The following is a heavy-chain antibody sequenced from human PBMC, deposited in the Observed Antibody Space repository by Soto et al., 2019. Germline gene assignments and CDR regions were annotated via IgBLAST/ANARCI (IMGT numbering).Heavy chain of an antibody. CDR3: ARAFTYYYDSSGYYYPGY. CDR1: GFTFSSYA. CDR2: ISGSGGST. V-gene: IGHV3-23*01. J-gene: IGHJ4*02. Sequence: EVQLLESGGGLVQPGGSLRLSCAASGFTFSSYAMSWVRQAPGKGLEWVSAISGSGGSTYYADSVKGRFTISRDNSKNTLYLQMNSLRAEDTAVYYCARAFTYYYDSSGYYYPGYWGQGTLVTVSS. D-gene: IGHD3-22*01.